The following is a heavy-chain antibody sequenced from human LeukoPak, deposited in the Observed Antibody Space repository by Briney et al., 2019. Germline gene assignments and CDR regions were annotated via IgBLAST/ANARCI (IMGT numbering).Heavy chain of an antibody. D-gene: IGHD1-26*01. Sequence: PSETLSLTCTVSGASITTYYWSWIRQPPGKGLEYIGQIHSSGSANYNPSLKSRVAMSLDASKNQFSLTVSSVTAADTAIYYCARDILDVGATHYFDYWGQGACSPSPQ. V-gene: IGHV4-59*01. J-gene: IGHJ4*02. CDR2: IHSSGSA. CDR3: ARDILDVGATHYFDY. CDR1: GASITTYY.